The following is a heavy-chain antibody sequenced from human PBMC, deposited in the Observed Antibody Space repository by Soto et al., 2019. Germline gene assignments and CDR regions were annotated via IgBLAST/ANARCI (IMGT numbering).Heavy chain of an antibody. Sequence: GGALKISCAAPGFTFHSYSINWVPQAPGGGLEWVSYISSSSSTIYYADSVKGRFTISRDNAKNSLYLQMNSLRAEDTAVYYCARVTYYGSGSYSHFDYWGQGTLVTVSS. CDR2: ISSSSSTI. CDR3: ARVTYYGSGSYSHFDY. D-gene: IGHD3-10*01. CDR1: GFTFHSYS. J-gene: IGHJ4*02. V-gene: IGHV3-48*01.